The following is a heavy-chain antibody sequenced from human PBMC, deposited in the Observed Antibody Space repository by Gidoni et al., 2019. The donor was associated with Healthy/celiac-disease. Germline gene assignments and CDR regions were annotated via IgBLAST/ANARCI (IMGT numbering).Heavy chain of an antibody. Sequence: EVQLVESGGGLVKPGGSLRLSCAGSGFTFSTAWMNWVRQAPGKGLEWVGRIKSKTDGGTTDYAAPVKGRFTISRDDSKNTLYLQMNSLKTEDTAVYYCTTEYSSGWYYFDYWGQGTLVTVSS. CDR1: GFTFSTAW. CDR3: TTEYSSGWYYFDY. D-gene: IGHD6-19*01. J-gene: IGHJ4*02. V-gene: IGHV3-15*01. CDR2: IKSKTDGGTT.